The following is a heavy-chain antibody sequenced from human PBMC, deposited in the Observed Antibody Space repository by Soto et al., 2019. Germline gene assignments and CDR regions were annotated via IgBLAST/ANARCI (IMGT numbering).Heavy chain of an antibody. CDR3: ARDHPHSYGVYYFDY. V-gene: IGHV4-61*01. CDR1: GDSVSSYNYY. CDR2: IYSSGST. D-gene: IGHD5-18*01. J-gene: IGHJ4*02. Sequence: LETLSLTCSVSGDSVSSYNYYWSWIRQSPGKGLEWIRYIYSSGSTHYNPSLQNRVTISIDTSKNQVSLKVNSVTAADTAVYYCARDHPHSYGVYYFDYWGQGTPVTVSS.